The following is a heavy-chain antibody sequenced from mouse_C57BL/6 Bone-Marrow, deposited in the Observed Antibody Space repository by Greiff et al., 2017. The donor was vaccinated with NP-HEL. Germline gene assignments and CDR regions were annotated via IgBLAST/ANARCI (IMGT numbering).Heavy chain of an antibody. CDR3: ARELTYGAYYDYAMDY. V-gene: IGHV1-75*01. D-gene: IGHD2-10*01. J-gene: IGHJ4*01. CDR1: GYTFTDYY. CDR2: IFPGSGST. Sequence: QVQLQQSGPELVKPGASVKISCKASGYTFTDYYINWVKQRPGQGLEWIGWIFPGSGSTYYHEKFKDKATLTVDKSSSTAYMLLSSLTSEDSAVYCCARELTYGAYYDYAMDYWGQGTSVTVSS.